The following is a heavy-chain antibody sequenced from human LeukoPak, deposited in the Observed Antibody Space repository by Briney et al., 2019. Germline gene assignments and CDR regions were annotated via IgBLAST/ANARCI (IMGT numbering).Heavy chain of an antibody. CDR3: ARAKSTIAARGYFDD. J-gene: IGHJ4*02. D-gene: IGHD6-6*01. V-gene: IGHV3-33*01. CDR2: IWYDGSNQ. CDR1: GFTFSSYG. Sequence: GRSLRLSCAASGFTFSSYGMHWVRQAPGKGLEWVAIIWYDGSNQYYADSMKGRFTISRDNSKNTVYLQMNSLRAEDTAVYYCARAKSTIAARGYFDDWGQGTLVTVSS.